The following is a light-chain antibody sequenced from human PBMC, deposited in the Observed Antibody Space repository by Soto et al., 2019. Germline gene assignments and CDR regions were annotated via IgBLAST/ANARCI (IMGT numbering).Light chain of an antibody. V-gene: IGKV3-15*01. CDR1: QSVSSN. CDR2: GAS. Sequence: EIVMTQSPATLSVSPGARAALSCRASQSVSSNLAWYQQKPGQAPRLLIYGASTRATGIPARFSGSGSGTELTLTSSSLQSEDFAGYYCQRYNNSPPIPYAQGTRLEIK. J-gene: IGKJ5*01. CDR3: QRYNNSPPIP.